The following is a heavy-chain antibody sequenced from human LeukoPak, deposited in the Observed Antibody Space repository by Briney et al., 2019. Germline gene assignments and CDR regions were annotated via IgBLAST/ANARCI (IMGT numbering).Heavy chain of an antibody. D-gene: IGHD4-11*01. CDR2: ISGSDQTT. Sequence: GGSLTLSCTASGFSLSAHPMSWVRQGPGKSQEWVSVISGSDQTTYYADSVKGRFTASKGNSKYTAYLQMSSLRADETAVYYCAKEKDYRVFDHWGQGTLVTVSS. CDR3: AKEKDYRVFDH. CDR1: GFSLSAHP. J-gene: IGHJ4*02. V-gene: IGHV3-23*01.